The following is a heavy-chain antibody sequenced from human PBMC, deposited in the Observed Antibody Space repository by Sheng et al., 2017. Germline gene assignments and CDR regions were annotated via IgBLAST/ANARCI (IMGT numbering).Heavy chain of an antibody. CDR2: ITGNGGTA. J-gene: IGHJ4*02. CDR3: VKEGSWWMYDSSGAGDY. CDR1: GFSFSTYA. D-gene: IGHD3-22*01. Sequence: EVQLLESGGGLVQPGGSLRLSCVASGFSFSTYAMSWVRQAPGKGLEWVSGITGNGGTAHYADSVKGRFTISRDSSKSTLFLQMNSLTAEDTAVYYCVKEGSWWMYDSSGAGDYWGQGTLVTVSS. V-gene: IGHV3-23*01.